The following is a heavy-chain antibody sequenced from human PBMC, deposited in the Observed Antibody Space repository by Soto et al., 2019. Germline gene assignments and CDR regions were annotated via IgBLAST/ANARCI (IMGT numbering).Heavy chain of an antibody. CDR3: ATIRVRGGPLRFED. CDR1: GGLFSVYS. D-gene: IGHD5-12*01. J-gene: IGHJ4*01. V-gene: IGHV1-69*06. Sequence: QVQLVQSGAEVKKPGSSVKVSCKTSGGLFSVYSFNWVRQAPGQGLEWMGGVLPITGSTDYAQKFQGRLPITADRSTSTLYMELRRLTSDDTANYYCATIRVRGGPLRFEDGGQGTLISVSS. CDR2: VLPITGST.